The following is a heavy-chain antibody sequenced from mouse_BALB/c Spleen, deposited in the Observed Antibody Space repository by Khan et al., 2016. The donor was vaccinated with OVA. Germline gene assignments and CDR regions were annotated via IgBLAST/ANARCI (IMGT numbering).Heavy chain of an antibody. CDR3: ARGNYYGSNSGFVY. CDR1: GYTFTNSG. V-gene: IGHV9-3*02. D-gene: IGHD1-1*01. J-gene: IGHJ3*01. Sequence: QIQLVQSGPELKKPGETVKISCKASGYTFTNSGMHWVKQAPGKGLKWMGWINTNTGEPTYAEEFKGRFAFSLETSASTAYLQINNLKNEDTATYFCARGNYYGSNSGFVYWGQGTLVTVSA. CDR2: INTNTGEP.